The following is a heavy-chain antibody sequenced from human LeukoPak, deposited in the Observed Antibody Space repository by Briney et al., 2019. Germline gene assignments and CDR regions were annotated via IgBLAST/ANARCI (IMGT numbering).Heavy chain of an antibody. CDR2: FDPEDGER. CDR3: ATDQSNYRDAFDI. D-gene: IGHD1-7*01. CDR1: GYTLTELS. Sequence: ASVKVSCKISGYTLTELSMHWVRQAPGKGLEWMGSFDPEDGERIYAQKFQGRATMTEDTSTDTAYMELSSLGSEDTAVYYCATDQSNYRDAFDIWGQGTMLTVSS. J-gene: IGHJ3*02. V-gene: IGHV1-24*01.